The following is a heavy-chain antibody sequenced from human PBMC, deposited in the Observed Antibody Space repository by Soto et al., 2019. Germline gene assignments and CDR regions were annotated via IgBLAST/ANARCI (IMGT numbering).Heavy chain of an antibody. CDR1: GGSISSGSFY. CDR3: VRQGLYGYYYMDV. V-gene: IGHV4-39*01. Sequence: SETLSLTCTVFGGSISSGSFYWGWIRQAPGKGLEWIGSIYYSGSTYYSPSLKGRVTISLHTSKTQFSLRLNSVTAADTAVYYCVRQGLYGYYYMDVWGKGTTVTVSS. CDR2: IYYSGST. D-gene: IGHD3-16*02. J-gene: IGHJ6*03.